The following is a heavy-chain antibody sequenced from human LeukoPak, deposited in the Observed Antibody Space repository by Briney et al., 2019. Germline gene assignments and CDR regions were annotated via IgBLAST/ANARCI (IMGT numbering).Heavy chain of an antibody. D-gene: IGHD2-2*01. CDR2: ISAYKGNT. Sequence: ASVKVSCKASGYTFTSYGISWVRQAPGQGLEWMGWISAYKGNTNYAQKLQGRVTMTTDTSTSTAYMELRSLRSDDTAVYYCARDSKEFWYQLPNHWGQGTLVTVSS. J-gene: IGHJ5*02. V-gene: IGHV1-18*01. CDR1: GYTFTSYG. CDR3: ARDSKEFWYQLPNH.